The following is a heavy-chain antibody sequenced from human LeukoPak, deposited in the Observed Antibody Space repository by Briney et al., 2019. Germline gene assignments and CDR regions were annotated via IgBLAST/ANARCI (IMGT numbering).Heavy chain of an antibody. D-gene: IGHD5-12*01. J-gene: IGHJ4*02. CDR3: ARGGSSGYDYEAFDY. Sequence: PGGSLRLACAASGFTVTSNYMSWVRQAPGKGLEWVSVIYCGGSTYYADSVKGRFTISRDNSKNTLYLQMNSQRAEDTAVYYCARGGSSGYDYEAFDYWGQGTLVTVSS. CDR1: GFTVTSNY. CDR2: IYCGGST. V-gene: IGHV3-53*01.